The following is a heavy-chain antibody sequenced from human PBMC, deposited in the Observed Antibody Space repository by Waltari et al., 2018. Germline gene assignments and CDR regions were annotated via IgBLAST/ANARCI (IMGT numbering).Heavy chain of an antibody. CDR1: GASIPTTKHY. CDR2: ISYNGAT. V-gene: IGHV4-39*02. Sequence: QLQLQESGPGLVKPSETLSLTCTVSGASIPTTKHYWGWIRQPPGQGLVWIATISYNGATYSSPSLRGRVTVSRDTSMNYVSLKLGSVTAADTAVYYCATYIGASVGTAAFDVWGQGTMVTVSS. J-gene: IGHJ3*01. D-gene: IGHD5-12*01. CDR3: ATYIGASVGTAAFDV.